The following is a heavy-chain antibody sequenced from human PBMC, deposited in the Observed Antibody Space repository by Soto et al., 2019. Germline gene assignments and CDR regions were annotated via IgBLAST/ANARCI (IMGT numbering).Heavy chain of an antibody. CDR1: GGSISSGGYY. J-gene: IGHJ5*02. Sequence: SETLSLTCTVSGGSISSGGYYWSWIRQHPGKGLEWIGYIYYSGSTYYNPSLKSRVTISVDTSKNQFSLKLSSVTAADTAVYYCARRIVPAARPQAGWFDPWGQGTLVTVSS. D-gene: IGHD2-2*01. CDR3: ARRIVPAARPQAGWFDP. V-gene: IGHV4-31*03. CDR2: IYYSGST.